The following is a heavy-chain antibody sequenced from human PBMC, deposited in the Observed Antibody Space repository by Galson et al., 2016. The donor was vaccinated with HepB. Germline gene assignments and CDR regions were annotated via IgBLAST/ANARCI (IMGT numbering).Heavy chain of an antibody. CDR2: IKSKTDGGTT. J-gene: IGHJ4*02. D-gene: IGHD3-10*01. CDR1: GFTFDDAW. Sequence: SLRLSCAASGFTFDDAWMTWVRQAPGKGLQWVGRIKSKTDGGTTEYAAPVKGRFTISRDDSKVTLYLQMNSLKAEDTALCYCTTSQLGAGNYYNVDYWGQGTLVTVSS. CDR3: TTSQLGAGNYYNVDY. V-gene: IGHV3-15*01.